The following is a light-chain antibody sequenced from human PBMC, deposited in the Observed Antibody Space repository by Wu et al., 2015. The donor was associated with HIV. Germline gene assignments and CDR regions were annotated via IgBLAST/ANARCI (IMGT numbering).Light chain of an antibody. CDR3: QQYGSSPLIT. CDR1: QTISSSF. CDR2: GAS. V-gene: IGKV3-20*01. J-gene: IGKJ5*01. Sequence: EVVLTQSPGTLSLSPGERATLSCRASQTISSSFLAWYQQKPGQAPILLIYGASSRATGIPDRFSGSGSGTDFTLTISRLEPEDFAVYYCQQYGSSPLITFGQGTTG.